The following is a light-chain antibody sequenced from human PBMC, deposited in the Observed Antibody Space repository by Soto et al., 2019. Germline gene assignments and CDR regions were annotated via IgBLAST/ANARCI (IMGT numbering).Light chain of an antibody. CDR1: QSIGSW. V-gene: IGKV1-5*03. Sequence: DIQMTQSPSTLSASVGDKFAIPSLASQSIGSWVAWYQQKPGKAPKVLISKASTLESGVPARFSGSGSGTEFTLTISSLQPDDVATYYCQLYNSYLWRFGQGTKVDIK. CDR2: KAS. J-gene: IGKJ1*01. CDR3: QLYNSYLWR.